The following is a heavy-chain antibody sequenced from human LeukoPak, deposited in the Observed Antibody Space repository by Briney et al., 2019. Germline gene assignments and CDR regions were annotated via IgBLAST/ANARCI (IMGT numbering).Heavy chain of an antibody. CDR1: GYTFTGYI. V-gene: IGHV1-2*02. Sequence: GASVKVSCKASGYTFTGYIMHWVRQAPGQGLESMGWINPNSGDTKYTQKFQGRVTLTRDTSISTAYMELNRLRSDDTAVYYCARDLVDTAMWEFDYWGQGTLVTVSS. J-gene: IGHJ4*02. D-gene: IGHD5-18*01. CDR3: ARDLVDTAMWEFDY. CDR2: INPNSGDT.